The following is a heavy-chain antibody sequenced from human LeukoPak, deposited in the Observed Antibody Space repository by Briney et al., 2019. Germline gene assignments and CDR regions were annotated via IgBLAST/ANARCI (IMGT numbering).Heavy chain of an antibody. V-gene: IGHV4-4*02. CDR3: ARRAIVVVPAVPRYYYYYYMDV. D-gene: IGHD2-2*01. CDR1: GGSISSSNW. CDR2: INHSGST. Sequence: SETLSLTCAVSGGSISSSNWWSWVRQPPGQGLEWIGEINHSGSTNYNPSLKSRVTISVDTSKNQFSLKLSSVTAADTAVYYCARRAIVVVPAVPRYYYYYYMDVWGKGTTVTISS. J-gene: IGHJ6*03.